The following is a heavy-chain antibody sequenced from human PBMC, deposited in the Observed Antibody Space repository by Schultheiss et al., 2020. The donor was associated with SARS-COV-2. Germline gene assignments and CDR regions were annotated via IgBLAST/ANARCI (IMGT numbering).Heavy chain of an antibody. CDR3: ATRDDLDDYYFYMDV. D-gene: IGHD2-21*01. Sequence: ASVKVSCKASGYTFRGYYIHWVRQAPGQGLEWMGWTNPKRGATYYAQKFQGRVTMNSDTSITTTYMELSRLRSDDTAVYYCATRDDLDDYYFYMDVWGKGTTVTVSS. J-gene: IGHJ6*03. V-gene: IGHV1-2*02. CDR2: TNPKRGAT. CDR1: GYTFRGYY.